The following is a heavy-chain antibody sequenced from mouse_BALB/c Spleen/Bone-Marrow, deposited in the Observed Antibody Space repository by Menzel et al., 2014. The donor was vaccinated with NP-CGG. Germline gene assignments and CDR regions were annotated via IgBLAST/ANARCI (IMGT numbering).Heavy chain of an antibody. V-gene: IGHV1-80*01. CDR2: IYPGDGDT. CDR1: GYAFSNYG. D-gene: IGHD2-4*01. CDR3: ASVYDYGRGYAMDY. J-gene: IGHJ4*01. Sequence: VQLQESGAEVMRPGSSVNISCKASGYAFSNYGMNWVKQRPGQGLEWIGQIYPGDGDTNYNGKFKGRVTLTADKSSSTAYMQLSSLTSEDSAVYFCASVYDYGRGYAMDYWGQGTSVTVSP.